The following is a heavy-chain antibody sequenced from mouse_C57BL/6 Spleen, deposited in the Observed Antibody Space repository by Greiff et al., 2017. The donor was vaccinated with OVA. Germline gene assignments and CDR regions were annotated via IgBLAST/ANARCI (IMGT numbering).Heavy chain of an antibody. V-gene: IGHV1-80*01. CDR3: ARNYYGNYWYFDV. CDR1: GYAFSSYW. CDR2: IYPGDGDT. J-gene: IGHJ1*03. D-gene: IGHD2-1*01. Sequence: VKLMESGAELVKPGASVKISCKASGYAFSSYWMNWVKQRPGKGLEWIGQIYPGDGDTNYNGKFKGKATLTADKSSSTAYMQLSSLTSEDSAVYFCARNYYGNYWYFDVWGTGTTVTVSS.